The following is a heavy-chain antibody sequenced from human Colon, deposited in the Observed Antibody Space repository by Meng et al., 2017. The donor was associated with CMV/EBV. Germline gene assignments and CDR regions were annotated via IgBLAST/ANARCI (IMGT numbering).Heavy chain of an antibody. CDR3: ATDYGDYYFDR. J-gene: IGHJ4*02. V-gene: IGHV4-39*07. CDR1: GGSIRSSTYY. Sequence: QLQLKESGPGLGKPSETLSLTCTVSGGSIRSSTYYWGWIRQTPGKGLEWIGNIYYSGYTYYNPSLKSRLTISVDTSKNQFSLKLTSVTAADTAVYYCATDYGDYYFDRWGQGTLVTVSS. D-gene: IGHD4-17*01. CDR2: IYYSGYT.